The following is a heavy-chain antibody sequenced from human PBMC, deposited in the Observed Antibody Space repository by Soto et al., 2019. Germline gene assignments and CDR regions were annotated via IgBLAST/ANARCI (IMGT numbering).Heavy chain of an antibody. D-gene: IGHD6-19*01. CDR2: MSAGGSNT. Sequence: GGSLRLSCAASGFAFSSYAMSWVRQAPGKGLEWVSVMSAGGSNTNYADSVMGRFTISRDNSKNTLYLQMNSLRAEDTAVYYCAKEGVVRPSSYSYYGLDVWGQGTTVTVSS. J-gene: IGHJ6*02. V-gene: IGHV3-23*01. CDR1: GFAFSSYA. CDR3: AKEGVVRPSSYSYYGLDV.